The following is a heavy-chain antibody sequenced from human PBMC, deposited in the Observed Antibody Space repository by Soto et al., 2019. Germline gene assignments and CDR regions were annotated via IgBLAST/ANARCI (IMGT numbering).Heavy chain of an antibody. D-gene: IGHD3-22*01. CDR2: IDPSDSQT. CDR1: GSSFAGYW. V-gene: IGHV5-10-1*01. Sequence: PGESLKISCNGSGSSFAGYWITWVRQKPGKGLEWMGRIDPSDSQTYYSPSFRGHVTISVTKSITTVFLQWSSLRASDTAMYYCARQIYDSDTGPNFQYYFDSWGQGTPVTVSS. CDR3: ARQIYDSDTGPNFQYYFDS. J-gene: IGHJ4*02.